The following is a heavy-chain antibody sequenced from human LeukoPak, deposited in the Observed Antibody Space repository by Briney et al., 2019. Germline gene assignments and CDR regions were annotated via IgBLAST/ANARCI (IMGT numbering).Heavy chain of an antibody. CDR3: ARLTGSWYDGGMFDP. Sequence: SETLSLTCTVSGGSISSSSYYWGWIRQPPGKGLEWIGSIYYSGSTYYNPSLKSRVTISVDTSKNQFSLKLSSVTAADTAVYYCARLTGSWYDGGMFDPWGQGTLVTVSS. J-gene: IGHJ5*02. CDR1: GGSISSSSYY. V-gene: IGHV4-39*01. CDR2: IYYSGST. D-gene: IGHD2-15*01.